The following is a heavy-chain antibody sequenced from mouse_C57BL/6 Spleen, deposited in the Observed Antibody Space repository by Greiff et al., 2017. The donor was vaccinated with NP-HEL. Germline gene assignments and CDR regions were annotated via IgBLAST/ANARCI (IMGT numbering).Heavy chain of an antibody. V-gene: IGHV1-20*01. CDR2: INPYNGDT. Sequence: EVKLMESGPELVKPGDSVKISCKASGYSFTGYFMNWVMQSHGKSLEWIGRINPYNGDTFYNQKFKGKATLTVDKSSSTAHMELRSLTSEDSAVYYCAREEYYSCLDYWGKGTTLTVSS. CDR3: AREEYYSCLDY. D-gene: IGHD2-12*01. CDR1: GYSFTGYF. J-gene: IGHJ2*01.